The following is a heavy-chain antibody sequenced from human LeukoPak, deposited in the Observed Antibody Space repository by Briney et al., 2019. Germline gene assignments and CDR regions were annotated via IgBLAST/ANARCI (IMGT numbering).Heavy chain of an antibody. Sequence: PSETLSLTCTVSGGSISSSSYYWGWIRQPPGKGLEWIGSIYHSGGTYYNPSLKSRVTISVDTSKNQFSLKLSYVTAADTAVYYCARGVGKGPEDYWGQGTLVTVSS. CDR1: GGSISSSSYY. J-gene: IGHJ4*02. CDR2: IYHSGGT. D-gene: IGHD1-26*01. V-gene: IGHV4-39*07. CDR3: ARGVGKGPEDY.